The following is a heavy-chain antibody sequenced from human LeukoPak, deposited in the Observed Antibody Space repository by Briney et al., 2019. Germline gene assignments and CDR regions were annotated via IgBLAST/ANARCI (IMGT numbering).Heavy chain of an antibody. CDR3: AGGAAPDYYYYYYGMDV. CDR2: IYYSGST. D-gene: IGHD3-16*01. V-gene: IGHV4-59*08. Sequence: SETLSFTCTVSGGSISSYYWSWIRQPPGKGLEWIGYIYYSGSTNYNPSLKSRVTISVDTSKNQFSLKLSSVTAADTAVYYCAGGAAPDYYYYYYGMDVWGQGTTVTVSS. J-gene: IGHJ6*02. CDR1: GGSISSYY.